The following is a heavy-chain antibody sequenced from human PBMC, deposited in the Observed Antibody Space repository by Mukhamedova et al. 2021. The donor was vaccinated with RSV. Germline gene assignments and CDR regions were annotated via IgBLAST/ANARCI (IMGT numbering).Heavy chain of an antibody. CDR3: ARVAPYYGMDV. CDR1: SDFT. J-gene: IGHJ6*02. Sequence: SDFTMRWIRQTPGKGLEWVAYMRSISSDIKYAESVKGRFTISRDDAKNALYLHMDSLRVDDTAVYYCARVAPYYGMDVWGQGTTV. D-gene: IGHD2-21*01. CDR2: MRSISSDI. V-gene: IGHV3-11*03.